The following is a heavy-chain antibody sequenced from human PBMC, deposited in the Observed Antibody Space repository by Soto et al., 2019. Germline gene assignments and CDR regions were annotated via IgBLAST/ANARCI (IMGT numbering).Heavy chain of an antibody. J-gene: IGHJ4*02. D-gene: IGHD3-10*01. CDR1: GFTFSDYY. CDR3: ARFGIEVRGVITPLLDY. Sequence: PGGSLRLSCAAPGFTFSDYYMSWIRQTQGKGLEWVSYISSSSSYTNYADPVKGRFTISRDNAKNSLYLQMNSLRAEDTAVYYCARFGIEVRGVITPLLDYWGQGTLVTVSS. CDR2: ISSSSSYT. V-gene: IGHV3-11*06.